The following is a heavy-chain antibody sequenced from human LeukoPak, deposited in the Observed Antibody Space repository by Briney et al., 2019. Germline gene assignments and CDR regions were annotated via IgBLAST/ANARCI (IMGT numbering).Heavy chain of an antibody. CDR1: GGSFSGYY. CDR3: ARSIAARRYYYYYMDV. CDR2: INHSGST. V-gene: IGHV4-34*01. J-gene: IGHJ6*03. Sequence: PSETLSLTCAVYGGSFSGYYWSWIRQPPGKGLEWLGEINHSGSTNYNPSLKSRVTISVDTSKNHFSLKLSSVTAADTAVYYCARSIAARRYYYYYMDVWGKGTTVTVSS. D-gene: IGHD6-6*01.